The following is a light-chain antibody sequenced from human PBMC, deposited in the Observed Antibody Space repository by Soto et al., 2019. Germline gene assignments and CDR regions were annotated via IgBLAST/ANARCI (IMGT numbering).Light chain of an antibody. Sequence: EIVMTHSSESLALFLGESSTINCKSSQSVLYYPNHKHYLVSYQQKPGQPPKFVTYWASTRESGVPDRFSGSGSGTDFTLTISSLQSEDVAVYYCQQYYNTPLTFGGGTKVDIK. CDR3: QQYYNTPLT. CDR2: WAS. J-gene: IGKJ4*01. CDR1: QSVLYYPNHKHY. V-gene: IGKV4-1*01.